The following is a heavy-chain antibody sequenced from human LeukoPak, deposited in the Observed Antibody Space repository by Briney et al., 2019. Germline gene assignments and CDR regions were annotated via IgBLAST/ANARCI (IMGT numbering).Heavy chain of an antibody. CDR3: ARQVTSGDAFDI. V-gene: IGHV4-59*08. Sequence: PSETPSLTCTVSGGSISSYYWSWIRQPPGKGLEWIGYIYYSGSTNYNPSLKSRVTISVDTSKNQFSLKLSSVTAADTAVYYCARQVTSGDAFDIWGQGTMVTVSS. CDR1: GGSISSYY. D-gene: IGHD4-11*01. CDR2: IYYSGST. J-gene: IGHJ3*02.